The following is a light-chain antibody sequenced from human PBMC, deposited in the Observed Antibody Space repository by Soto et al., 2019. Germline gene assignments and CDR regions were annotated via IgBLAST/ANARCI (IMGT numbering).Light chain of an antibody. CDR1: GSDIGNYNY. V-gene: IGLV2-14*01. CDR2: EVR. Sequence: QSALTQPASVSGSPGQSITISGIGTGSDIGNYNYVSWYQHHPGKVPKVIMYEVRNRPSGVSNRFSGSKSGNTASLTISGLQAEDEADYYCCSYTISATLVFGGGTKLTVL. CDR3: CSYTISATLV. J-gene: IGLJ3*02.